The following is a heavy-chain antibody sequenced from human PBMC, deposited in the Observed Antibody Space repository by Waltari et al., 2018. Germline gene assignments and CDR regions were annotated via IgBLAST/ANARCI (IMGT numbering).Heavy chain of an antibody. CDR2: ISLGSTI. D-gene: IGHD5-12*01. CDR1: GFTFSSYS. J-gene: IGHJ4*02. CDR3: ARDRDEEMATIPRPFDY. V-gene: IGHV3-48*04. Sequence: EVQLVESGGGLVQPGGSLRLSCAASGFTFSSYSMKWVRQAPGKGMEWVSSISLGSTIYYADSVNGLFTISRDNAKNSLYLQMNSLRADYTAVYYCARDRDEEMATIPRPFDYWGQGTLVTVSS.